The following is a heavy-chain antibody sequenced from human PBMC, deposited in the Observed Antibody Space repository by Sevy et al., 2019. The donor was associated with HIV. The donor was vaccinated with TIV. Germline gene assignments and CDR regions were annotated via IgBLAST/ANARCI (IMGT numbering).Heavy chain of an antibody. J-gene: IGHJ6*03. Sequence: GGSLRLSCAASGFTFSDYYMSWIRQAPEKGLEWVSYISSSGSTIYYADSVKGRFTISRDNAKNSLYLQMNSLRAEDTAVYYCARDATYRTGGYYYYYMDVWGKGTTVTVSS. CDR2: ISSSGSTI. D-gene: IGHD7-27*01. CDR1: GFTFSDYY. CDR3: ARDATYRTGGYYYYYMDV. V-gene: IGHV3-11*01.